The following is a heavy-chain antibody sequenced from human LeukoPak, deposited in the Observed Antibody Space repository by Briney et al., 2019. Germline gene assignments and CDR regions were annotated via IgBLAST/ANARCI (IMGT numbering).Heavy chain of an antibody. CDR3: ARVPSMVATEDY. D-gene: IGHD5-12*01. CDR2: IYYSGST. CDR1: GGSISSYY. J-gene: IGHJ4*02. Sequence: SETLSLTCTVSGGSISSYYWSWIRQPPGKGLEWIGYIYYSGSTNYNPSLKSRVTISVDTSKNQFSLKLSSVTAADTAVYYCARVPSMVATEDYWGQGTLVTVSS. V-gene: IGHV4-59*12.